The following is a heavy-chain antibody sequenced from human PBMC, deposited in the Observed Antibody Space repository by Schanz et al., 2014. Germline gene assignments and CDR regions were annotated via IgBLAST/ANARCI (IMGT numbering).Heavy chain of an antibody. CDR1: GFTFSSYN. CDR3: ARVEVSMVQGLIPSYYFDS. Sequence: EVQLVESGGGLIQPGGSLRLSCAASGFTFSSYNMNWVRQAPGKGLEWVAHISPNGVTIYYADPVKGRFTISRDDAKNSLYLQMNSLSAEDTAVYYCARVEVSMVQGLIPSYYFDSWGQGTPVTVSS. D-gene: IGHD3-10*01. J-gene: IGHJ4*02. CDR2: ISPNGVTI. V-gene: IGHV3-48*01.